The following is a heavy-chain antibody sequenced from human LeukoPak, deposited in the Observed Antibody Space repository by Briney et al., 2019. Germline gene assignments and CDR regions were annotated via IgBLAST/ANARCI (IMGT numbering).Heavy chain of an antibody. J-gene: IGHJ6*04. Sequence: PGGSLRLSCAASGFTFSDNWMTWVRQAPGKGLEWVANINQDGGGRYYVDSVQGRFIISRDNAQNSVHLQMNSLRAEDTAVYYCATRYCSIAACRASSYKCMDDWGKGTTVIVS. CDR3: ATRYCSIAACRASSYKCMDD. CDR2: INQDGGGR. V-gene: IGHV3-7*01. D-gene: IGHD2-2*01. CDR1: GFTFSDNW.